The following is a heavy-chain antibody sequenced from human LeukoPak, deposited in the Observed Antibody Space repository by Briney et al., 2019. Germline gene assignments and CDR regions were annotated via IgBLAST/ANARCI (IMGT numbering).Heavy chain of an antibody. J-gene: IGHJ4*02. CDR2: ISGSGGST. D-gene: IGHD3-22*01. CDR3: AKVTYYDSSADY. Sequence: PGGSLRLSCAASGFTFSSYVMSWVRQAPGKGLEWVSAISGSGGSTYYADSVKGRFTISRDSSKNTLYLQMNSLRAEDTAIYYCAKVTYYDSSADYWGQGTLVTVSS. CDR1: GFTFSSYV. V-gene: IGHV3-23*01.